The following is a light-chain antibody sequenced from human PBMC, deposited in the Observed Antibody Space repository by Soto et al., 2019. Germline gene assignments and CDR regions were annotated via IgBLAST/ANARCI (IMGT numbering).Light chain of an antibody. J-gene: IGKJ1*01. CDR2: AAS. V-gene: IGKV1-9*01. Sequence: TQSRATLTTSEGDTVTNTCRASQDISDYLAWYQQRPGKAPKLLIYAASTLQSGVPSRFSGSGSGTEFTLTISSLQPEDIATYYCQQYSSYSAWTFGEATKVDIK. CDR3: QQYSSYSAWT. CDR1: QDISDY.